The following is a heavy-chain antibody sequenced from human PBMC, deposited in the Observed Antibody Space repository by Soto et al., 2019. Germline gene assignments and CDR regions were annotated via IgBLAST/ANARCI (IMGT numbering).Heavy chain of an antibody. CDR1: GYSFTSSW. Sequence: GESLKISCKGSGYSFTSSWIAWVRQMPGKGLEWMGIIYPGGSDTRYSPSFQGQVTISADKSISTAYLQWSSLKASDTAMYYCARRAPIGGYNFDYWGQGTMVTVSS. V-gene: IGHV5-51*01. CDR2: IYPGGSDT. J-gene: IGHJ4*02. D-gene: IGHD6-13*01. CDR3: ARRAPIGGYNFDY.